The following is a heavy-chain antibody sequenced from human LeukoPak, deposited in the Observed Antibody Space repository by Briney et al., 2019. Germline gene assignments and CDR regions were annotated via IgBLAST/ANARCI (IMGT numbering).Heavy chain of an antibody. CDR1: VFTFSSYW. Sequence: TGGSLRLSCAASVFTFSSYWMSWVRQAPGKGLEWVANIKEDGSEKYYVDSVKGRFSISRDDAKNSLHLQMNSLRAEDTAVYYCARDRFGGMDVWGKGTSVTVSS. V-gene: IGHV3-7*01. D-gene: IGHD4-23*01. CDR3: ARDRFGGMDV. CDR2: IKEDGSEK. J-gene: IGHJ6*04.